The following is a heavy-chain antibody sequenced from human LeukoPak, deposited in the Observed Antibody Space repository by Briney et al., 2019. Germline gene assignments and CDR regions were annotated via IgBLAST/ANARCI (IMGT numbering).Heavy chain of an antibody. CDR3: AREGGGDYGDYLRY. Sequence: GGSLRLSCVASGFTFSTYGMHWVRQAPGKGLEWVAFIRYDGSNEYLDSVKGRFTISRDNSKNTVYLQMNSLRAEDTAVYYCAREGGGDYGDYLRYWGQGTLVTVSS. CDR2: IRYDGSNE. J-gene: IGHJ4*02. CDR1: GFTFSTYG. V-gene: IGHV3-30*02. D-gene: IGHD4-17*01.